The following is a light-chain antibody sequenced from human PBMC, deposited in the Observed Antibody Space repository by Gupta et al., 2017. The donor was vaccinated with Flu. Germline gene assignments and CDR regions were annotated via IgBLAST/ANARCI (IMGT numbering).Light chain of an antibody. J-gene: IGLJ1*01. CDR3: SSYTSSSNIYV. Sequence: SALTHPASVSWSPGPSITISCTGTSSDVGGYNYVSWYQQHPGKAPKLMIYEVSNRHSGVSNRFSGSKSGNTASLTITGLQAEDEADYYCSSYTSSSNIYVFGTGTKVTVL. CDR2: EVS. CDR1: SSDVGGYNY. V-gene: IGLV2-14*01.